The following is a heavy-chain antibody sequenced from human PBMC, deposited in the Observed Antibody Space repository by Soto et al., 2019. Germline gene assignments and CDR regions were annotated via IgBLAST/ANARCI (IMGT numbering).Heavy chain of an antibody. CDR3: ARQAAGYGMDV. Sequence: GESLKISCKGSGYSYISYWSSWVRQMPGKGLEWMGRIDPSDSYTNYSPSFQGHVTISADKSISTAYLQWSSLKASDTAMYYCARQAAGYGMDVWGQGTTVTVSS. D-gene: IGHD6-13*01. CDR1: GYSYISYW. J-gene: IGHJ6*02. V-gene: IGHV5-10-1*01. CDR2: IDPSDSYT.